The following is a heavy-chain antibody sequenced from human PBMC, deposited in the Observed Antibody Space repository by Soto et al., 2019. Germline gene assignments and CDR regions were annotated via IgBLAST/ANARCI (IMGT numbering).Heavy chain of an antibody. J-gene: IGHJ4*02. D-gene: IGHD3-3*02. Sequence: GGSLRLSCAASGFTFSNAWMNWVRQAPGKGLEWVGRIKSKTDGGTTDYAAPVKGRFTISRDDSKNTLYLQMNSLKTEDTAVYYCTTVYIFGVVISSDYWGQGTLVTVSS. CDR3: TTVYIFGVVISSDY. V-gene: IGHV3-15*07. CDR2: IKSKTDGGTT. CDR1: GFTFSNAW.